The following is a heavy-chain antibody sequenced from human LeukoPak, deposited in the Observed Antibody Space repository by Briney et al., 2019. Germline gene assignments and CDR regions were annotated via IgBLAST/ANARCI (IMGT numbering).Heavy chain of an antibody. J-gene: IGHJ4*02. CDR1: GYSISSGYY. CDR3: ARWGFRRDYYDSSGYYDY. Sequence: KSSETLSLTCTVSGYSISSGYYWGWIRQPPGKGLEWIGSIYRSGTTYYSPSLKSRVTISLDTSKNQFSLKLSSVTAADTAVYYCARWGFRRDYYDSSGYYDYWGQGTLVTVSS. V-gene: IGHV4-38-2*02. CDR2: IYRSGTT. D-gene: IGHD3-22*01.